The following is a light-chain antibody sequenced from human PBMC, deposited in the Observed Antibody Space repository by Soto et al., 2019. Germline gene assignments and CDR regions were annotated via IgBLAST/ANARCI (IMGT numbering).Light chain of an antibody. J-gene: IGKJ1*01. Sequence: IVMTQSPATLSVSPGERATLSCRARQSVGGSLAWYQQKPGQAPGLLIYGSSTRSTGVPARFSGSGSGTEFTLTISSLQSEDFAVYYCQQYRNWPRTFGQGTKVEIK. CDR2: GSS. CDR1: QSVGGS. V-gene: IGKV3-15*01. CDR3: QQYRNWPRT.